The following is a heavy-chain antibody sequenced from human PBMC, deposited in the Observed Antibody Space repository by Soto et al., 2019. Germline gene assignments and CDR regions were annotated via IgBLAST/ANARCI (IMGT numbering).Heavy chain of an antibody. D-gene: IGHD3-22*01. CDR3: AKASPSGGYYASFDY. CDR1: GFTFSSCA. J-gene: IGHJ4*02. Sequence: GASLRLSCAASGFTFSSCAMSWVRQAPVKGLEWVSAISGSGGSTYYADSVKGRFTISRENSKNTMFLQKNSWGAEDTAVYYCAKASPSGGYYASFDYWGQGTLVTVSS. CDR2: ISGSGGST. V-gene: IGHV3-23*01.